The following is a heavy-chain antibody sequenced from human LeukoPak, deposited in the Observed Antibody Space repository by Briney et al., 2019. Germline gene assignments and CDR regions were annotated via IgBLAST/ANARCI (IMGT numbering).Heavy chain of an antibody. V-gene: IGHV3-21*01. D-gene: IGHD3-22*01. CDR1: GFTFSYYN. J-gene: IGHJ4*02. Sequence: GGSLRLSCAASGFTFSYYNMNWVRQAPGKGLEWLSSISSGSSDIYHADSVKGRFTISRDNAKNSLYLQMNSLRAEDTAVYYCARDQLGDSSGYSEIDYWGQGTLVTVSS. CDR3: ARDQLGDSSGYSEIDY. CDR2: ISSGSSDI.